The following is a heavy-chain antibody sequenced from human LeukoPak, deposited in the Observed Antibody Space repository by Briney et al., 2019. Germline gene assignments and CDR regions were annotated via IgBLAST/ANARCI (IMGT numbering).Heavy chain of an antibody. CDR3: ARDRGPVGSSWGGFDY. D-gene: IGHD6-13*01. CDR1: GFSFSSYN. J-gene: IGHJ4*02. Sequence: GGSLRLSCAASGFSFSSYNMNWVRQAPGKGLEWVSFISTSSSYIYYADSLKGRFTISRDNAKNSLYLQMNSLRAEDTAVYYCARDRGPVGSSWGGFDYWGQGTLVTVSS. V-gene: IGHV3-21*01. CDR2: ISTSSSYI.